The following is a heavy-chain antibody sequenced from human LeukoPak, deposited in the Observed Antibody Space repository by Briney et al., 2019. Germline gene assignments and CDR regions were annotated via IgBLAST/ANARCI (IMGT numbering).Heavy chain of an antibody. J-gene: IGHJ3*02. V-gene: IGHV4-39*01. CDR3: ARPSTDYVWGSYRTGAFDI. CDR2: IYYSGST. D-gene: IGHD3-16*02. CDR1: GGSISSSSYY. Sequence: KPSETLSLTCTVSGGSISSSSYYWGWIRQPPGKGLEWIGSIYYSGSTYYNPSLKSRVTISVDTSKNQFSLKLSSVTAADTPVYYCARPSTDYVWGSYRTGAFDIWGQGTMVTVSS.